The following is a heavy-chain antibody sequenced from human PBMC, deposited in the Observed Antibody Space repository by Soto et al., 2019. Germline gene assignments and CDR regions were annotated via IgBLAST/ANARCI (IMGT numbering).Heavy chain of an antibody. CDR1: GDSVSSNSAA. CDR3: ARGRVGYCSSTSCYWFDP. D-gene: IGHD2-2*01. Sequence: SQTISLTCAISGDSVSSNSAAWNWIRQSPSRGLEWLGRTYYRSKWYNDYAVSVKSRITVNPDTSKNQFSLQLNFVTPEDTAVYYCARGRVGYCSSTSCYWFDPWGQGTLVTVSS. V-gene: IGHV6-1*01. CDR2: TYYRSKWYN. J-gene: IGHJ5*02.